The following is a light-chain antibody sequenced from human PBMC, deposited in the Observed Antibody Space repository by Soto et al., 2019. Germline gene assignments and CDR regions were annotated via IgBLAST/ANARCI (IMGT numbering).Light chain of an antibody. J-gene: IGKJ3*01. Sequence: DIQMTQSPSSVSASVGDRVTITCRASPGISSWLAWYQQKPGKAPKLLIYAASSLQSGAPSRFSGSGSGTDFTLTISSLQPEDFATDYCQQANSFPFAFGPGTKVDIK. CDR3: QQANSFPFA. CDR1: PGISSW. CDR2: AAS. V-gene: IGKV1D-12*01.